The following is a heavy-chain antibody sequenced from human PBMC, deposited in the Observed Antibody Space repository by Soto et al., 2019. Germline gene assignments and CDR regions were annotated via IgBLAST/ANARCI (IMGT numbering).Heavy chain of an antibody. D-gene: IGHD1-26*01. CDR2: IYHSGST. CDR3: ARARGSGSYDY. CDR1: GGSISSGGYS. J-gene: IGHJ4*02. Sequence: SETLSVTCAVSGGSISSGGYSWSWIRQPPGKRLEWIGYIYHSGSTYYNPSLKSRVTISVDRSKNQFSLQLDSVTPEDTAVYYCARARGSGSYDYWGQGTLVTVSS. V-gene: IGHV4-30-2*01.